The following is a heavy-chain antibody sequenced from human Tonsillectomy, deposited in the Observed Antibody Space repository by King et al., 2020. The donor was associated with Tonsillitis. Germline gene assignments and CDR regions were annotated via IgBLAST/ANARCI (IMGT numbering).Heavy chain of an antibody. Sequence: VQLVESGGGVVQPGRSLRLSCAASGFTFSSYAMHWVRQAPGKGLEWVAVISYDGSNKHYADSVEGRFTISRDNSKNTLYLQLNSLRGEDTAVFYCARDGHASHRSTWPIDYWGQGTLVTVSS. D-gene: IGHD2-2*01. CDR1: GFTFSSYA. J-gene: IGHJ4*02. CDR3: ARDGHASHRSTWPIDY. V-gene: IGHV3-30-3*01. CDR2: ISYDGSNK.